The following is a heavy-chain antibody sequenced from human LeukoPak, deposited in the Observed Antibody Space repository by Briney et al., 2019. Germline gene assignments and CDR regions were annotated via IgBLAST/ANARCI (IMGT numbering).Heavy chain of an antibody. CDR1: GGSISNYY. D-gene: IGHD6-19*01. Sequence: PSETLSLTXTVSGGSISNYYYSWIRQPPGKGLEWIGYIYYSGSTNYNPSLQSRVTLSVDTSKNQFSLKLSSVTAADTAVYYCARLDSSGWGYFDYWGQGTLVTVSS. CDR3: ARLDSSGWGYFDY. CDR2: IYYSGST. J-gene: IGHJ4*02. V-gene: IGHV4-59*01.